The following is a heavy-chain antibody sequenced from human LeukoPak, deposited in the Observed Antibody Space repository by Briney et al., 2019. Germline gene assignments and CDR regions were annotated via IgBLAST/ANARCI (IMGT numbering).Heavy chain of an antibody. V-gene: IGHV3-9*01. CDR3: AKAKKRYSSSSSDY. CDR1: GFTFDDYA. J-gene: IGHJ4*02. CDR2: ISWNSGST. D-gene: IGHD6-13*01. Sequence: GGSLRLSCAASGFTFDDYAMHWVRQAPGKGLEWVSGISWNSGSTGYADSVKGRFTISRDNAKNSLYLQMNSLRAEDTALYYCAKAKKRYSSSSSDYWGQGTLVTVSS.